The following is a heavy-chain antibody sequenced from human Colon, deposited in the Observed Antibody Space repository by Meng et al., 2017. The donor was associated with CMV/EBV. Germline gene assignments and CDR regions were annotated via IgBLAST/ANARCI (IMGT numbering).Heavy chain of an antibody. CDR2: INSNSGAT. V-gene: IGHV1-2*02. CDR1: GYTFSDYH. D-gene: IGHD1-26*01. Sequence: VQVVQSGAEVKKPGASVKVSCKTSGYTFSDYHIHWVRQAPGQGLEWMGWINSNSGATDYAQKFQDRFTMTRDTSITTVYMELSSLRSDDTAVYYCARDPSGSRVPFDYWGQGSLVTVSS. J-gene: IGHJ4*02. CDR3: ARDPSGSRVPFDY.